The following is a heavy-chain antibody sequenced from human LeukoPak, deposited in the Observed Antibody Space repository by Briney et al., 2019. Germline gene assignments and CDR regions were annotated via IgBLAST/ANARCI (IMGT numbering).Heavy chain of an antibody. CDR3: ATQYCGGDCYSQPYYYDSSDAFDI. J-gene: IGHJ3*02. V-gene: IGHV3-48*03. CDR1: GFTFSSYE. D-gene: IGHD2-21*02. CDR2: ISSSGSTI. Sequence: GGSLRLSCAASGFTFSSYEMNWVRQAPGKGLEWVSYISSSGSTIYYADSVKGRFTISRDNAKNSLYLQMDSLRAGDTAVYYCATQYCGGDCYSQPYYYDSSDAFDIWGQGTMVTVSS.